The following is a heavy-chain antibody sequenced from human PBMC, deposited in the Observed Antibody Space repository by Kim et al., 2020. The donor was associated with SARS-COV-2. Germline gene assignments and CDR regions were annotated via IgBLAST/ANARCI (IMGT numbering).Heavy chain of an antibody. CDR2: ISWNSGSI. CDR3: AKDLTMVQYYAMDV. CDR1: GFNFDDYA. V-gene: IGHV3-9*01. D-gene: IGHD3-10*01. J-gene: IGHJ6*02. Sequence: GGSLRLSCGASGFNFDDYAMHWVRQAPGKGPEWVSGISWNSGSIDYADSVKGRFTISRDNAKNSLYLQMNSLRAEDTALYYCAKDLTMVQYYAMDVWGQGTTVTVSS.